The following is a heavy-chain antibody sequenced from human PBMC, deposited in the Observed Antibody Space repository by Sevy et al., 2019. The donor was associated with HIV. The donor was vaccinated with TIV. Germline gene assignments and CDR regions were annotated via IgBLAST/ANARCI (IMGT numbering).Heavy chain of an antibody. CDR1: GFSVSTNY. J-gene: IGHJ4*02. Sequence: GGSLRLSCAASGFSVSTNYMSWVRQAPGKGLEWVSAIYSGGNTYYANSVKGRFTIAIDNSKNRVYLQINSRRAEDKAVYYCARETLSGYNLWGQGTRVTVSS. V-gene: IGHV3-53*01. D-gene: IGHD5-12*01. CDR2: IYSGGNT. CDR3: ARETLSGYNL.